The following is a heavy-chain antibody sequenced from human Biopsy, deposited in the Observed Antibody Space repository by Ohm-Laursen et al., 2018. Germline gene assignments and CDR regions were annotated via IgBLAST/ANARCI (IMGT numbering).Heavy chain of an antibody. CDR3: TKAGSQDGFDI. Sequence: SLRLSCAASGFTFVSHAMRWVRQAPGKGLEWVSLISGSGDTAYYPDSVKGRFTISRDNSKNTLYLEMSSLRTEETAKYYCTKAGSQDGFDIWGPGTMVTVSS. CDR2: ISGSGDTA. CDR1: GFTFVSHA. D-gene: IGHD3-10*01. V-gene: IGHV3-23*01. J-gene: IGHJ3*02.